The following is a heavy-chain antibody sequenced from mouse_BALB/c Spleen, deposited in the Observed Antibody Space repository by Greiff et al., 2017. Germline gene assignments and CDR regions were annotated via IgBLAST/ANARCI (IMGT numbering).Heavy chain of an antibody. J-gene: IGHJ2*01. CDR2: ISTYYGDT. Sequence: QVQLQQSGAELVRPGVSVKISCKGSGYTFTDYAMHWVKQSHAKSLEWIGVISTYYGDTSYNQKFKGKATMTVDKSSSAAYMELARLTSEDSAIYCCAREPYYGSSPLDYWGQGTTLTVSS. V-gene: IGHV1S137*01. D-gene: IGHD1-1*01. CDR1: GYTFTDYA. CDR3: AREPYYGSSPLDY.